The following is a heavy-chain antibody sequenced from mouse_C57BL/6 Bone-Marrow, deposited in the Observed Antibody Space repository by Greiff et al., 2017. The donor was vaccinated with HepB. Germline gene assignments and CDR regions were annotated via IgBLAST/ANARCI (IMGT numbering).Heavy chain of an antibody. CDR1: GYTFTSYW. CDR3: ARLLRYFDV. J-gene: IGHJ1*03. D-gene: IGHD1-1*01. CDR2: IYPGSGST. V-gene: IGHV1-55*01. Sequence: QVQLQQSGAELARPGASVKMSCKASGYTFTSYWITWVKQRPGQGLEWIGDIYPGSGSTNYNEKFKSKATLTVDTSSSTAYMQLSSLTSEDSAVYYCARLLRYFDVWGTGTTVTVSS.